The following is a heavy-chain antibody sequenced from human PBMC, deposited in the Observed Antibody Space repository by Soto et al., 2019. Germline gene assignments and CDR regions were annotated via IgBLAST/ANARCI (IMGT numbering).Heavy chain of an antibody. CDR3: AREVYYDLWSGFHAHPYYFDG. CDR1: GFTFSRHT. D-gene: IGHD3-3*01. J-gene: IGHJ4*02. V-gene: IGHV3-30-3*01. Sequence: QVQLVESGGGVVQPGRSLRLSCAASGFTFSRHTMHWVRQAPGKGLEWVAAISDDGSNTYYADSVKGRFTISRDNSKNPLDLQVSSLSSEDTRVHHCAREVYYDLWSGFHAHPYYFDGWGQGTLVTVSS. CDR2: ISDDGSNT.